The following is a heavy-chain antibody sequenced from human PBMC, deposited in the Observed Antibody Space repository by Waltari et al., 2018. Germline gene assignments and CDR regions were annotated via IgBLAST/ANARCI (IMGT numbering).Heavy chain of an antibody. Sequence: QVQLQQWGAGLLKHSETLSLSCGVSGRSFSGYYWNWIRQPPGKGLEWIGEITHSGSTNYNPSLKSRLTISVDSSKNQCSLKLNSVTAADTAVYYCARSYGGAIRNFDYWGQGILVTVSS. CDR3: ARSYGGAIRNFDY. J-gene: IGHJ4*02. CDR2: ITHSGST. D-gene: IGHD3-10*01. CDR1: GRSFSGYY. V-gene: IGHV4-34*01.